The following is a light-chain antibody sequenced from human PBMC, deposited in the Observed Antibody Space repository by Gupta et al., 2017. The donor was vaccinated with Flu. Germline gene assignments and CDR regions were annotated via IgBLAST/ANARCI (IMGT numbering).Light chain of an antibody. Sequence: EIVLTQSPATLSLSPGERATLSCRASQSISSYLAWYQQKAGQAPRLLIYDVSNRATGIPARFSGTGSGTDFTLTISSLEPEDFAVYYCQQRTNWPRGVTFGQGTRLEIK. CDR3: QQRTNWPRGVT. CDR2: DVS. V-gene: IGKV3-11*01. J-gene: IGKJ5*01. CDR1: QSISSY.